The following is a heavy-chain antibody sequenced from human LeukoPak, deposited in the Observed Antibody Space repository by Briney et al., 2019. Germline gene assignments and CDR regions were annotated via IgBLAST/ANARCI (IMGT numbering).Heavy chain of an antibody. V-gene: IGHV4-39*01. D-gene: IGHD6-19*01. Sequence: SETLSLTCTVSGGSINSSSYYWGWIRQPPGKGLEWIGSISYSGSTYYNPSLKSRVTMSVDTSKNQFSLNLISVTASDRAVYWCATHGAAVAGGFDPWGQGTLVTVSS. J-gene: IGHJ5*02. CDR2: ISYSGST. CDR1: GGSINSSSYY. CDR3: ATHGAAVAGGFDP.